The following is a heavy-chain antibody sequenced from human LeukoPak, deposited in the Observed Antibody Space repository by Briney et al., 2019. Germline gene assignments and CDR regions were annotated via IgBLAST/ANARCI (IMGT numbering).Heavy chain of an antibody. J-gene: IGHJ4*02. CDR2: IIPIFGTA. CDR1: GGTFSSYA. D-gene: IGHD3-9*01. Sequence: ASVKVSCKASGGTFSSYAISWVRQAPGQGLEWMGRIIPIFGTANYAQKFQGRVTITTDESTSTAYMELSSLRSEDTAAYYCAREDYDILTGYSDYFDYWGQGTLVTVSS. CDR3: AREDYDILTGYSDYFDY. V-gene: IGHV1-69*05.